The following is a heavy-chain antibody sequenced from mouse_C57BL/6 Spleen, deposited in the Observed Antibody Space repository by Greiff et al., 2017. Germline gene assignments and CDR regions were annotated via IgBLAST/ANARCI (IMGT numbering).Heavy chain of an antibody. CDR2: INPSSGYT. J-gene: IGHJ2*01. CDR3: ARPTIVTTWNYFDY. V-gene: IGHV1-4*01. Sequence: QVQLKQSGAELARPGASVKMSCKASGYTFTSYTMHWVKQRPGQGLEWIGYINPSSGYTKYNQKFKDKATLTADKSSSTAYMQLSSLKSEDSAVYYCARPTIVTTWNYFDYWGQGTTLTVSS. D-gene: IGHD2-5*01. CDR1: GYTFTSYT.